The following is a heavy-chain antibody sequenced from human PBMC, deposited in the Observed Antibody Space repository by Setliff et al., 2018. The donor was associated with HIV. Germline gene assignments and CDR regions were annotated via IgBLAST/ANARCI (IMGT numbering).Heavy chain of an antibody. V-gene: IGHV3-30*02. CDR1: GFTFDSYG. J-gene: IGHJ3*01. CDR2: VRYDGSNI. CDR3: AKGARLEVPESAFDC. Sequence: PGGSLRLSCAASGFTFDSYGMHWVRQAPGKGLEWVAFVRYDGSNIYYGDSVKGRFTISRDDSKNMVYLQMNSLQMHSLRAEDTAIYYCAKGARLEVPESAFDCWGQGTMVTVSS. D-gene: IGHD1-1*01.